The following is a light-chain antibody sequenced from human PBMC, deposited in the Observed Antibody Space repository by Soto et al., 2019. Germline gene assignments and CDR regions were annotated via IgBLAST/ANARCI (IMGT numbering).Light chain of an antibody. CDR2: KAT. Sequence: DMPMTQSPSIASASVGDRVTITCRASQRIDTWLAWYQQKPGTAPKLLIYKATTLQSGVPSRFSGSASGTEFTLAISSLEPDDFATYYCQEYETFSPWTFGQGTKVGIK. J-gene: IGKJ1*01. CDR3: QEYETFSPWT. CDR1: QRIDTW. V-gene: IGKV1-5*03.